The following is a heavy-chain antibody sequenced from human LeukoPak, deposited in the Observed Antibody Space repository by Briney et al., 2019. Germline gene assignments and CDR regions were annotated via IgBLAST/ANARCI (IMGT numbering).Heavy chain of an antibody. CDR2: MNPNSGNT. CDR1: GYTLTSYD. J-gene: IGHJ6*03. D-gene: IGHD2-21*02. CDR3: ARWRLAPNYYYDDYMDV. V-gene: IGHV1-8*01. Sequence: ASLKVSCKASGYTLTSYDINWVRQATGQGLGWMGWMNPNSGNTRYAQKFQGRVTMTRNTYISTAYTELSSLRSQDPAVYFSARWRLAPNYYYDDYMDVWGKGTTVTVSS.